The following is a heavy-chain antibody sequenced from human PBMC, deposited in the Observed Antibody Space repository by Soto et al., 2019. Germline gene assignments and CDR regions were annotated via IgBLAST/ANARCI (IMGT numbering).Heavy chain of an antibody. CDR3: ARAGGSHYDFWSGTHDAFDI. Sequence: GGSLRLSCAASGFTVSSNYMSWVRQAPGKGLEWVSVIYSGGSTYYADSVKGRFTISRDNSKNTLYLQMNSLRAEDTAVYYCARAGGSHYDFWSGTHDAFDIWGQGTMVTVSS. CDR2: IYSGGST. CDR1: GFTVSSNY. J-gene: IGHJ3*02. D-gene: IGHD3-3*01. V-gene: IGHV3-66*01.